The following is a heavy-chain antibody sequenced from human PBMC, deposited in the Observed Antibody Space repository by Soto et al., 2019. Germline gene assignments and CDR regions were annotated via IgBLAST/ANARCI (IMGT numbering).Heavy chain of an antibody. Sequence: QITLNESGPTQVKPRQTLTLTCTFSGFSLTTSGVGVRWIRQSPGKAPERLALIYWDDDKRYSPSLKSRLTITKDTSKNQVVLTMADLDPADTATYYCAHRVLRTVFGLVTTTAIYFDFWGQGTPVAVSS. CDR3: AHRVLRTVFGLVTTTAIYFDF. V-gene: IGHV2-5*02. J-gene: IGHJ4*02. CDR1: GFSLTTSGVG. D-gene: IGHD3-3*01. CDR2: IYWDDDK.